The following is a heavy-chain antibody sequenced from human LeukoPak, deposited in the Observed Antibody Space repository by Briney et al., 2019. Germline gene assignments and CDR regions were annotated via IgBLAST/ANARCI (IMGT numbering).Heavy chain of an antibody. CDR1: GFTFTTYA. Sequence: GGSLRPSCAASGFTFTTYAMSWVRQAPGKGLEWVGFIRSKAYGGTTEYAASVKGRFTISRDDSKSIAYLQMNSLKTEDTAMYYCTRDRRYCSSTSCYTWYFQHWGQGTLVTVSS. CDR3: TRDRRYCSSTSCYTWYFQH. J-gene: IGHJ1*01. D-gene: IGHD2-2*02. V-gene: IGHV3-49*04. CDR2: IRSKAYGGTT.